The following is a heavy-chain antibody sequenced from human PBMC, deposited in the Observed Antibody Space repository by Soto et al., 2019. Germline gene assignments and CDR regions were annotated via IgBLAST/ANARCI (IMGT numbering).Heavy chain of an antibody. V-gene: IGHV4-4*02. CDR2: IYHSGAT. CDR3: AFPATADFDY. J-gene: IGHJ4*02. D-gene: IGHD6-13*01. Sequence: SETLSLTCVVSGGSISKTNWWSWVRQPPGKGLEWIGEIYHSGATHYSPSLQSRVTMSVDMSKNHFSLRLSSVTAADTAVYYCAFPATADFDYWGQGTQVTVSS. CDR1: GGSISKTNW.